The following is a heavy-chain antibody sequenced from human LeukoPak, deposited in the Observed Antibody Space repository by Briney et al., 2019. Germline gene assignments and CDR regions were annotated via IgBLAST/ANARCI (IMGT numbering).Heavy chain of an antibody. Sequence: ASVKVSCKASGYTFTGYYMHWVRQAPGQGLEWMGWINPNSGGTNYAQKFQGRVTMTRDTSISTAYMELSRLRSDDTAVYYCARASMRRRDGYNRHYEIDYWGQGTLVTVSS. J-gene: IGHJ4*02. D-gene: IGHD5-24*01. CDR2: INPNSGGT. CDR1: GYTFTGYY. V-gene: IGHV1-2*02. CDR3: ARASMRRRDGYNRHYEIDY.